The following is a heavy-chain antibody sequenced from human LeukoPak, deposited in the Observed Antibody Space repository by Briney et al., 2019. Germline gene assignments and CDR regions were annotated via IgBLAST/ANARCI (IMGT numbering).Heavy chain of an antibody. V-gene: IGHV3-74*01. D-gene: IGHD6-13*01. CDR3: AKDRTRIAAAGTSFDY. Sequence: GGSLRLSCAASGFTFSSYWMHWVRQAPGKGLVWVSRINSDGSSTSYADSVKGRFTISRDNSKNTLYLQMNSLRAEDTAVYYCAKDRTRIAAAGTSFDYWGQGTLVTVSS. J-gene: IGHJ4*02. CDR1: GFTFSSYW. CDR2: INSDGSST.